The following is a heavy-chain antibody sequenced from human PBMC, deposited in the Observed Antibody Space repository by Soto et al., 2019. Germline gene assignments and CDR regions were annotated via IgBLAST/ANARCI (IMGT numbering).Heavy chain of an antibody. V-gene: IGHV1-69*02. D-gene: IGHD2-21*02. J-gene: IGHJ3*02. CDR1: GGTFSSYT. CDR2: IIPILGIA. CDR3: ARVRCGGDCYIRQHNAFDI. Sequence: QVQLVQSGAEVKKPGSSVKVSCKASGGTFSSYTISWVRQAPGQGLEWMGRIIPILGIANYAQKFQGRVTITADKSTSTAYMELSSLRSEDTAVYYCARVRCGGDCYIRQHNAFDIWGQGTMVTVSS.